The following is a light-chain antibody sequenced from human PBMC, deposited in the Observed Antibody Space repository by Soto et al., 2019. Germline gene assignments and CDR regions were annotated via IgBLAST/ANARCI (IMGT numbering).Light chain of an antibody. J-gene: IGKJ5*01. Sequence: IVLTQSPGTLSFAAGERATLSFRASQTVSSNFLAWYQEKPGQGPRLLIYGASTRATGIPARFSGSGSGTDFTLTISSLQPEDFAVYYCQQDYNLPFTFGQGTRLEIK. CDR3: QQDYNLPFT. V-gene: IGKV3D-7*01. CDR2: GAS. CDR1: QTVSSNF.